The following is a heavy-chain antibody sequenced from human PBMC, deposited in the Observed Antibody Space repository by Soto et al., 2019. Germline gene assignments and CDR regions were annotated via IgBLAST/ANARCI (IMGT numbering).Heavy chain of an antibody. CDR2: TYYRSKWYN. Sequence: SSNSAAWNWIRHSPSRGLEWLGRTYYRSKWYNDYAVSVKSRITINPDTSKNQFSLQLNSVTPEDTAVYYCAREELYAYSSSAQRNYYYYYGMDVWGQGTTVTVSS. CDR3: AREELYAYSSSAQRNYYYYYGMDV. J-gene: IGHJ6*02. V-gene: IGHV6-1*01. D-gene: IGHD6-6*01. CDR1: SSNSAA.